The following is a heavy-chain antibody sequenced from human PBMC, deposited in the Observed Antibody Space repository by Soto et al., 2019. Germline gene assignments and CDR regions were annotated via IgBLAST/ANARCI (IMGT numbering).Heavy chain of an antibody. CDR2: INAGNGST. CDR1: GYTFTSYA. CDR3: ARPSSGTLDAFDI. Sequence: ASVKVSCKASGYTFTSYAMHWVRQAPGQRLEWMGWINAGNGSTKYSQKFQGRVTITRDTSASTAYMELSSLRSEDTAVYYCARPSSGTLDAFDIWGQGTMVTVSS. V-gene: IGHV1-3*01. J-gene: IGHJ3*02. D-gene: IGHD6-6*01.